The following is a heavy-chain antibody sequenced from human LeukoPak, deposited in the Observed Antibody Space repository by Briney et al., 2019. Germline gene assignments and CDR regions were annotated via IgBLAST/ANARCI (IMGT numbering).Heavy chain of an antibody. D-gene: IGHD6-13*01. V-gene: IGHV4-59*01. Sequence: SETLSLTCTVSGGSISSYYWSWIRQPPGKGLEWIGYIYYSGSTNYNPSLKSRVTISVDTSKNQFSLKLSSVTAAVTAVYYCARDYRDSGSSWGIDYRGQGTLVTVSS. CDR2: IYYSGST. CDR1: GGSISSYY. J-gene: IGHJ4*02. CDR3: ARDYRDSGSSWGIDY.